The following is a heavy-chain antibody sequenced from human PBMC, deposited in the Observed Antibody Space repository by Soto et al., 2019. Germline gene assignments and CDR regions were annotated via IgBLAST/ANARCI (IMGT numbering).Heavy chain of an antibody. CDR1: GYTFTSYY. J-gene: IGHJ5*02. CDR2: INPSGGST. V-gene: IGHV1-46*01. Sequence: QVQLVQSGAEVKKPGASVKVSCKASGYTFTSYYIHWVRQAPGQVLGWMGIINPSGGSTSYEQKFQGRITMTRHTSPSTVYMELRRLRSEGTAVYYCARDGQFTTGRIPIFGGWFDPWGQGTLATVSS. CDR3: ARDGQFTTGRIPIFGGWFDP. D-gene: IGHD3-3*01.